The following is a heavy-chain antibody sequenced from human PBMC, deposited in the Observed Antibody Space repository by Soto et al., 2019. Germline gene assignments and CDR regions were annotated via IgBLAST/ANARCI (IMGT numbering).Heavy chain of an antibody. V-gene: IGHV3-30*18. CDR2: IWYDGSNK. CDR3: AKDPMRIAGDYYYGMDV. Sequence: HVQLVESGGGVVQPGRSLRVSCAASGFTFSTYGMHWVRQAPGKGLEWVAAIWYDGSNKYYADSVKGRFTISRDNPKNTLYLQMNSLRAADTAVYYCAKDPMRIAGDYYYGMDVWGQGTTVTVSS. CDR1: GFTFSTYG. D-gene: IGHD2-15*01. J-gene: IGHJ6*02.